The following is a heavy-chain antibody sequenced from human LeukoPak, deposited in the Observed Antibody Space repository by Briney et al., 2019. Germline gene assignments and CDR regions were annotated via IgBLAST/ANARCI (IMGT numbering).Heavy chain of an antibody. CDR3: ARIRRSGWPSHDAFDI. J-gene: IGHJ3*02. CDR2: IYYSGST. D-gene: IGHD6-19*01. Sequence: SETLSLTCTVSGGSISSYYWSWIRQPPGKGLEWIGYIYYSGSTNYNPSLKSRVTISVDTSKNQFSLKLSSVTAADTAVYYCARIRRSGWPSHDAFDIWGQGTMVTVSS. CDR1: GGSISSYY. V-gene: IGHV4-59*01.